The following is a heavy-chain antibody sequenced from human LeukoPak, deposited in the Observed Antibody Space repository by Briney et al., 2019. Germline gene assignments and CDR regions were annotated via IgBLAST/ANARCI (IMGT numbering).Heavy chain of an antibody. V-gene: IGHV3-9*03. Sequence: GGSLRLSCVASGFTFDDFTMHWVRLAPGKGMEWVSGIDWNGFNKDYADSVKGRFTISRDNAKNSLYLQMNSLSSEDMALYFCAKDENRWLAPHAFDIWGQGTMVTVSS. CDR3: AKDENRWLAPHAFDI. CDR1: GFTFDDFT. D-gene: IGHD5-24*01. CDR2: IDWNGFNK. J-gene: IGHJ3*02.